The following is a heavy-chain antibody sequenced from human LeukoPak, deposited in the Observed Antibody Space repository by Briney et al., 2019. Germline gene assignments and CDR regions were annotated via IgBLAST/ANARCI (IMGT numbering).Heavy chain of an antibody. CDR2: ISYDGSNK. J-gene: IGHJ4*02. V-gene: IGHV3-30-3*01. CDR3: ARDPEDSSGWPYFDY. Sequence: GGSLRLSCAASGFSFSDAWMNWVRQAPGKGLEWVAVISYDGSNKYYADSVKGRFTISRDNSKNTLYLQMNSLRAEDTAVYYCARDPEDSSGWPYFDYWGQGTLVTVSS. CDR1: GFSFSDAW. D-gene: IGHD6-19*01.